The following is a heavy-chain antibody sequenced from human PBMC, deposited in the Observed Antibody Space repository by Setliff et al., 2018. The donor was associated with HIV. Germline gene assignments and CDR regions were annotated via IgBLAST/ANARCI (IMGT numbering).Heavy chain of an antibody. Sequence: PSETLSLTCTVSGYSISSGYYWGWIRQPPGKGLEWIGSIYHSGSTYYNPSLKSRVTVLIDTSNNQFSLKLNSVAAADTAVYYCARMYGDYIGHSDFWGRGTLVTVSS. CDR1: GYSISSGYY. J-gene: IGHJ4*02. V-gene: IGHV4-38-2*02. CDR3: ARMYGDYIGHSDF. D-gene: IGHD4-17*01. CDR2: IYHSGST.